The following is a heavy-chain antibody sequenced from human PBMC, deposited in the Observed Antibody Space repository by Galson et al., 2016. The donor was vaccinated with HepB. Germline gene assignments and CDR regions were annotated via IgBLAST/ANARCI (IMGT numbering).Heavy chain of an antibody. D-gene: IGHD6-19*01. CDR1: GVSLSSYY. Sequence: SETLSLTCTVSGVSLSSYYWSWIRQPPGKGLEWIGYIYYSGGSTSYNPSLKSRVTISVDTLKNQFSLKLSSVTAADTAVYFCARVRIAVAENSYFFDSWGQGTLVTVSS. J-gene: IGHJ4*02. V-gene: IGHV4-59*01. CDR2: IYYSGGST. CDR3: ARVRIAVAENSYFFDS.